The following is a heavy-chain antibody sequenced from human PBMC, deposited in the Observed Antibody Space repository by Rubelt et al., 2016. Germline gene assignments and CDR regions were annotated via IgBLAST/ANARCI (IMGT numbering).Heavy chain of an antibody. D-gene: IGHD3-10*01. CDR2: INHSGST. CDR3: ARGRRSGRFYYGMDV. CDR1: GGSISSSSYY. Sequence: QLQLQESGPGLVKPSETLSLTCTVSGGSISSSSYYWGWIRQPPGKGLEWIGEINHSGSTNYNPSLKSRVTISVDTSKNQFSLKLSSVTAADTAVYYCARGRRSGRFYYGMDVWGQGTTVTVSS. V-gene: IGHV4-39*07. J-gene: IGHJ6*02.